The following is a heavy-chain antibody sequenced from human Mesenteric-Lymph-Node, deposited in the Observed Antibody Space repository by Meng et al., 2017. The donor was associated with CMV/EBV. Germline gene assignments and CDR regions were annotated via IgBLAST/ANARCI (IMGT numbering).Heavy chain of an antibody. CDR3: VRDLGVNSAMDYFDY. D-gene: IGHD2-21*01. V-gene: IGHV3-30*04. J-gene: IGHJ4*02. Sequence: GESLKISCAASGFDFNDYTMHWVRQAPGKGLEWVAIISSDGSSKYYVDSVKGRFTISRDNSKNTLYLQLNSLRREDTAVYYCVRDLGVNSAMDYFDYWGQGTLVTVSS. CDR1: GFDFNDYT. CDR2: ISSDGSSK.